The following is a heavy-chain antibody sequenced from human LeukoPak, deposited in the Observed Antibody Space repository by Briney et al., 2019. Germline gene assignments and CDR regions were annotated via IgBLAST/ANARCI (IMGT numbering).Heavy chain of an antibody. CDR2: IGGTGEHT. D-gene: IGHD5-12*01. CDR3: AKAKRNSDYLFDY. V-gene: IGHV3-23*01. CDR1: GFTFNNYA. Sequence: PGGSLRLSCAASGFTFNNYAMSWVRQAPGKGLEWVSAIGGTGEHTYYADSVKGRFTISRDNARRSLFLQMDSLRAEDTAFYYCAKAKRNSDYLFDYWGQGTLVAVSS. J-gene: IGHJ4*02.